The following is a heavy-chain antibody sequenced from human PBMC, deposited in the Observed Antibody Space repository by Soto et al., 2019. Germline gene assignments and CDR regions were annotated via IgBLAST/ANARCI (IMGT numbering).Heavy chain of an antibody. J-gene: IGHJ4*02. V-gene: IGHV3-33*01. CDR1: GFTFSSYG. CDR2: IWYDGSNK. CDR3: ASAGGISSSWSAFDY. D-gene: IGHD6-13*01. Sequence: GGSLRLSCAASGFTFSSYGMHWVRQAPGKGLEWVAVIWYDGSNKYYADSVKGRFTISRDNSKNTLYLQMNSLRAEDTAVYYCASAGGISSSWSAFDYWGQGTLVTVSS.